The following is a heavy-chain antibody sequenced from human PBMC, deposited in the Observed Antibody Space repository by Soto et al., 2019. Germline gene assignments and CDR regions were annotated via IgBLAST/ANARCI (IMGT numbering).Heavy chain of an antibody. J-gene: IGHJ4*02. CDR1: DGSISSYY. CDR3: ARDQFWGYSSSWYNYFDY. Sequence: SETLSLTCTVSDGSISSYYWSWIRQPAGKGLEWIGRIYTSGSTNYNPSLKSRVTMSVDTSKNQFSLRLSSVTAADTAVYYCARDQFWGYSSSWYNYFDYWGQGTLVTVSS. D-gene: IGHD6-13*01. CDR2: IYTSGST. V-gene: IGHV4-4*07.